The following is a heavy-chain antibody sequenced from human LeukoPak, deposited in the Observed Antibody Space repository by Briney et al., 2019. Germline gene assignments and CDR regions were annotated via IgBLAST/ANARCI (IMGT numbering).Heavy chain of an antibody. D-gene: IGHD6-13*01. J-gene: IGHJ4*02. Sequence: ASVKVSCKASGYTFTGYYMHWVRQAPGQGLEWMGWINPNSGGTNYAQKFQGRVTMTRDTSISTAYMELSRLRSDDTAVYYCASTIVAASNYFDYWGQGTLVTVSS. CDR2: INPNSGGT. CDR3: ASTIVAASNYFDY. V-gene: IGHV1-2*02. CDR1: GYTFTGYY.